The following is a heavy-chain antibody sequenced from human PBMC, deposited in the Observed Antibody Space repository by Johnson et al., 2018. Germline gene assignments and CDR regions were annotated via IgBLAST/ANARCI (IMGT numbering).Heavy chain of an antibody. V-gene: IGHV1-69*01. J-gene: IGHJ6*03. CDR3: ARKCCEGDYYYYMDV. Sequence: QVQLVQSGAEVKKPGSSVKVSCKASGGTFSSYAISWVRQAPGQGLEWMGGIIPIFGTANYAQKFQGRVTITPDESTGTAYMELSSLRSEDTAVYDWARKCCEGDYYYYMDVGGKGTTVTVSS. D-gene: IGHD2-15*01. CDR2: IIPIFGTA. CDR1: GGTFSSYA.